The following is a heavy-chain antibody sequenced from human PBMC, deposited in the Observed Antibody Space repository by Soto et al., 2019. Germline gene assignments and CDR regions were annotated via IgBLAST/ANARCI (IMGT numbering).Heavy chain of an antibody. J-gene: IGHJ6*02. V-gene: IGHV4-59*01. CDR2: IYYSGST. D-gene: IGHD3-3*01. CDR1: GGSISSYY. Sequence: SETLSLTCTVSGGSISSYYWSWIRQPPGKGLEWIGYIYYSGSTNYNPSLKSRVTISVDTSKNQFSLKLSSVTAADTAVYYCARGTYDFWSGYYNPGNYYYGMDVWGQGTRSPSP. CDR3: ARGTYDFWSGYYNPGNYYYGMDV.